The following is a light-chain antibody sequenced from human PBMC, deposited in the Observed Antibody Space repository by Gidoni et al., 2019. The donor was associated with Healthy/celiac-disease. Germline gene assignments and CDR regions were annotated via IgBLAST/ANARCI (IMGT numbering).Light chain of an antibody. CDR1: QSVSSN. CDR3: QQYNNLPRT. J-gene: IGKJ1*01. V-gene: IGKV3-15*01. CDR2: GAS. Sequence: EVVMPQSPATLSASPGARATISGRASQSVSSNLHWYQQKPGQAPRLLIYGASTRVTGIPARFSGSGSGTEFTLTISSLQSEDFAVYYCQQYNNLPRTFXXXTKVEIK.